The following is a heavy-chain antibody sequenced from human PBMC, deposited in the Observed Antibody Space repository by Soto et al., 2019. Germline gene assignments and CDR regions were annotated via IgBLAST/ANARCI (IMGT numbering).Heavy chain of an antibody. V-gene: IGHV3-53*04. Sequence: EVQLVESGGGLVQPGGSLRLSCAASGIPVSSNYMTWVRQAPGKGLEWVSVLHSGGDTYYANSVKGRFTISRHDSTNTLCLQMHSLTAEDTAVDYCARDGPYYYASRMDVWGQGATVTVSS. CDR1: GIPVSSNY. D-gene: IGHD3-10*01. J-gene: IGHJ6*02. CDR2: LHSGGDT. CDR3: ARDGPYYYASRMDV.